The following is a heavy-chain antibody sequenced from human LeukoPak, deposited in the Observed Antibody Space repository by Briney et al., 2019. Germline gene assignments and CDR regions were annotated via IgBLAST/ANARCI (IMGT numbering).Heavy chain of an antibody. J-gene: IGHJ5*02. Sequence: PSETLSLTCTVSGGSLRSTSYYWGWIRHPPGKGLEWLGSVHYSGSTYDTPSLKSRVTISLDTSKNQFSLSLISVAAADSAVYYCARRSTVAGRGRFDPWGQGTLVTVSS. CDR2: VHYSGST. D-gene: IGHD6-19*01. V-gene: IGHV4-39*01. CDR1: GGSLRSTSYY. CDR3: ARRSTVAGRGRFDP.